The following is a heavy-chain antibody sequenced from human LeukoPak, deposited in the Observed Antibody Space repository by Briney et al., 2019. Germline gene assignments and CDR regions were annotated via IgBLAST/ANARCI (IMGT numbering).Heavy chain of an antibody. D-gene: IGHD6-19*01. CDR3: ARVFFRGVAGKGGLVDY. V-gene: IGHV7-4-1*02. Sequence: GASVKVSCKASGYTFTSYAMNWVRQAPGQGLEWMGWINTNTGNPTYAQGFTGRFVFSLDTSVSTAYLQISSLEAEDTAVYYCARVFFRGVAGKGGLVDYWGQGTLVTVSS. CDR1: GYTFTSYA. CDR2: INTNTGNP. J-gene: IGHJ4*02.